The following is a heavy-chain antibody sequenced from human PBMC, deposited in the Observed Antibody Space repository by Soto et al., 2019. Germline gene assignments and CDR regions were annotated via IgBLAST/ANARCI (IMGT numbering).Heavy chain of an antibody. CDR1: GFTFDDHT. D-gene: IGHD2-2*02. J-gene: IGHJ4*02. V-gene: IGHV3-43*01. CDR3: AKEIYRVFDY. Sequence: GGSLRLSCAGSGFTFDDHTLHWVRQIPGKGLEWVSLITWDGGSTFYADSVKRRFTISRDNNKDFVYLQMTSLRTDDTAVYYCAKEIYRVFDYWGPGTQVTVYS. CDR2: ITWDGGST.